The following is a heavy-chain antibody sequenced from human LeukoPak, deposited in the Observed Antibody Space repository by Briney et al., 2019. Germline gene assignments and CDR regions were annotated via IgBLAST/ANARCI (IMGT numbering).Heavy chain of an antibody. V-gene: IGHV3-30*02. CDR1: GFTFSKYG. CDR3: VRDTITYDIFTGSPDY. D-gene: IGHD3-9*01. J-gene: IGHJ4*02. CDR2: IRYDGSKE. Sequence: GGSLRLSCEVSGFTFSKYGMHWVRQAPGKGRGWVSTIRYDGSKEYYADSVRGRFTISRDNSRNTLFLQMNSLGADDTAAYYCVRDTITYDIFTGSPDYWGQGTLVIVSS.